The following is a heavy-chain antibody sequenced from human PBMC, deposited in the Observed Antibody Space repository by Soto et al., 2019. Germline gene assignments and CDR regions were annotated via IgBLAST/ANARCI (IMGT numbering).Heavy chain of an antibody. CDR2: ISGSGGST. CDR3: ATYYYDFWSGYSYYFDY. J-gene: IGHJ4*02. V-gene: IGHV3-23*01. Sequence: GGSLRLSCAASGFTFSSYAMSWVRQAHGKGLEWVSAISGSGGSTYYADSGKGRFPISRDNSTNTLYLQMNSLSAEDTAVYYCATYYYDFWSGYSYYFDYWGQGTLVTVSS. CDR1: GFTFSSYA. D-gene: IGHD3-3*01.